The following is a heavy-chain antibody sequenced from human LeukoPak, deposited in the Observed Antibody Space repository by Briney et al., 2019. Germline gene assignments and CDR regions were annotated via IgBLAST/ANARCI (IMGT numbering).Heavy chain of an antibody. D-gene: IGHD2-15*01. Sequence: GGSLRLSCAASGFTFDDYAMHWVRQAPGKGLEWVSGISWNSGSIGYADSVKGRFTISRDNAKNSLYLQMNSLGAEDTALYYCAKSLPSGETYYFDYWGQGTLVTVSS. CDR3: AKSLPSGETYYFDY. CDR2: ISWNSGSI. J-gene: IGHJ4*02. CDR1: GFTFDDYA. V-gene: IGHV3-9*01.